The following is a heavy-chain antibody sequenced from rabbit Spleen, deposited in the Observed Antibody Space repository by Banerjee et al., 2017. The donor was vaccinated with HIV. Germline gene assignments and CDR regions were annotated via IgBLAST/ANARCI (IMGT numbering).Heavy chain of an antibody. D-gene: IGHD8-1*01. CDR2: INAVTGKA. J-gene: IGHJ4*01. CDR3: ARDAGWSSNL. CDR1: GFSFSNKAV. Sequence: LEESGGGLVQPEGSLALTCKASGFSFSNKAVMCWVRQAPGKGLEWIACINAVTGKAVYASWAKGRFTFSKTSSTTVTLQVTSLTAADTATYFCARDAGWSSNLWGPGTLVTVS. V-gene: IGHV1S45*01.